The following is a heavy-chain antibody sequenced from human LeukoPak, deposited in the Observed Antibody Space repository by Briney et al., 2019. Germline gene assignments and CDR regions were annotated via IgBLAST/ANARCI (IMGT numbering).Heavy chain of an antibody. Sequence: GGSLRLSCAASGXIFSSYGMHWVRQAPGKGREWAAVISYDGTDKDYADSVKGRFTISRDNSNNTLYLQGNCLRAEDRAVYYCAKDRNFEVGTTAGYFHLWGQGTLVSVCS. CDR3: AKDRNFEVGTTAGYFHL. J-gene: IGHJ1*01. CDR2: ISYDGTDK. D-gene: IGHD1-7*01. V-gene: IGHV3-30*18. CDR1: GXIFSSYG.